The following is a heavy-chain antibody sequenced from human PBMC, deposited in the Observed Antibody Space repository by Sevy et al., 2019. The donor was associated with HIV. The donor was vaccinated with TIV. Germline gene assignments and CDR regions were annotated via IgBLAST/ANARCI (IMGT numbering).Heavy chain of an antibody. J-gene: IGHJ4*02. CDR1: GFTFSSYA. CDR2: ISGSGGGT. V-gene: IGHV3-23*01. D-gene: IGHD2-15*01. Sequence: GGSLRLSCAASGFTFSSYAMSWVRQAPGKGLEWVSAISGSGGGTYYADSVKGRFTISRDNSKNTLYLQMNSLRAEDTAVYYCATHPPEDIVVVVAAPIDYWGQGTLVTVSS. CDR3: ATHPPEDIVVVVAAPIDY.